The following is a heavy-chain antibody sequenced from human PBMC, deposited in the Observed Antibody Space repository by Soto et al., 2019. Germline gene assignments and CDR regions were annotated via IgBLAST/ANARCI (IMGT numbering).Heavy chain of an antibody. CDR3: ATAGAFRFDF. V-gene: IGHV3-74*01. Sequence: EVQLVESGGGLVQPGGSLRLSCAASGFTFSNYWVHWVRQVPGKGLVWVSRINADGSTTDYADSVRGRFTISRDNDKNTLYLQVNSLRAEDTAMYYCATAGAFRFDFWGQGTLVTVSS. CDR2: INADGSTT. D-gene: IGHD1-26*01. CDR1: GFTFSNYW. J-gene: IGHJ4*02.